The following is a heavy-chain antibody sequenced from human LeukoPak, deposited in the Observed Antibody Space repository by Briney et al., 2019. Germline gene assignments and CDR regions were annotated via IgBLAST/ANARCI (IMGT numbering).Heavy chain of an antibody. CDR1: GYSISSGYY. V-gene: IGHV4-38-2*01. D-gene: IGHD2-2*02. CDR2: IYHSGST. Sequence: SETLSLTCAVSGYSISSGYYWGWIRQPPGKGLEWIGSIYHSGSTYYHPSLKSRVTISVDPSKDHFSLNLSSVTAADTAVYYCASQDGYCSSTSCYIFAFDIWGQGTMIAVSS. CDR3: ASQDGYCSSTSCYIFAFDI. J-gene: IGHJ3*02.